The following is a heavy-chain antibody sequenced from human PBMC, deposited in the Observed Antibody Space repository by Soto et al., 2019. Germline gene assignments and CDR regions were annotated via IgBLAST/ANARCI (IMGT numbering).Heavy chain of an antibody. CDR3: ARDRGSYALDY. V-gene: IGHV1-18*01. CDR2: ISAYNGNT. CDR1: GYTFTSYG. D-gene: IGHD1-26*01. J-gene: IGHJ4*02. Sequence: QVQLLQSGAEVKKPGASVKVSCKASGYTFTSYGIIWVRQAPGQGLEWMGWISAYNGNTHYAQKLQGRVTMTTDTSTSTDYMERRSLRSDDTAVYYCARDRGSYALDYWGQGTLVTVSS.